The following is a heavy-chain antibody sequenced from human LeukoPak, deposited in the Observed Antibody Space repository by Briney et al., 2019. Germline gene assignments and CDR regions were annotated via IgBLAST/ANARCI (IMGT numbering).Heavy chain of an antibody. V-gene: IGHV3-74*01. Sequence: GGSLRLSCAASGFTFSDTWMHWVRQAPGEGLVWVSRIRSDGSDTRYAESVKGRFTISRDNSKNTLYLQMNSLRAEDTAVYYCAKDLSSGWPDAFDIWGQGTMVTVSS. D-gene: IGHD6-19*01. CDR2: IRSDGSDT. CDR3: AKDLSSGWPDAFDI. J-gene: IGHJ3*02. CDR1: GFTFSDTW.